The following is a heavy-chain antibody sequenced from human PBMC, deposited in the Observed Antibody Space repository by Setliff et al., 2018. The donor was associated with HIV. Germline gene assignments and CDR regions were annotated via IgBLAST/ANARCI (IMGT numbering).Heavy chain of an antibody. CDR2: FANDGST. J-gene: IGHJ4*02. V-gene: IGHV4-59*08. Sequence: SETLSLTCNVSGDAVSPYYWSWIRQPPGKGLEWIGYFANDGSTNYNPPLKSRVTISLDTSKNEVSLKLTSVTAADTAMYYCTRHLPVYYGSMFDSWGQGILVTVSS. CDR1: GDAVSPYY. CDR3: TRHLPVYYGSMFDS. D-gene: IGHD3-10*01.